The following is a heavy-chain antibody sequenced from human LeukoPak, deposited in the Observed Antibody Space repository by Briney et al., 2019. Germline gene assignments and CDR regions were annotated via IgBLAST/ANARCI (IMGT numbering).Heavy chain of an antibody. CDR2: INSGSTYT. J-gene: IGHJ4*02. CDR1: GFTFSNYA. D-gene: IGHD2-2*01. Sequence: GGSLRLSCAASGFTFSNYAMSWVRQAPGKGLEWVSSINSGSTYTYYTESVKGRFTVSRDNAKNSLFLQMNSLRAEDTAVYYCAGDRGSSTRRSDYWGQGTLVTVSS. CDR3: AGDRGSSTRRSDY. V-gene: IGHV3-21*04.